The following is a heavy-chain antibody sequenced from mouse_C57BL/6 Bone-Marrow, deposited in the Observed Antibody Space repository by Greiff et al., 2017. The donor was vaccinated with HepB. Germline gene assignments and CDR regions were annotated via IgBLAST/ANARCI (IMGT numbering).Heavy chain of an antibody. J-gene: IGHJ1*03. CDR1: GYAFRSSW. D-gene: IGHD2-12*01. Sequence: QVQLQQSGPELVKPGASVKISCKASGYAFRSSWMNWVKQRPGKGLEWIGRIYPGDGDTNYNGKFKGKATLTADKSSSTAYMQLSSLTSEDSAVYFCARSEVYYRDFDVWGTGTTVTVSS. V-gene: IGHV1-82*01. CDR3: ARSEVYYRDFDV. CDR2: IYPGDGDT.